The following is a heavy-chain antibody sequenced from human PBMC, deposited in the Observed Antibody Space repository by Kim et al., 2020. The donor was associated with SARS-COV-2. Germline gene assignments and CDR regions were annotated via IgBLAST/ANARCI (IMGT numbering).Heavy chain of an antibody. CDR1: GFTFTIYA. D-gene: IGHD2-2*01. CDR2: ISSSGGST. Sequence: GGSLRLSCAASGFTFTIYAMTWVRQAPGKGLEWVSAISSSGGSTYYADSVKGRFTISRDNSKNTLYLQMNSLRAEDTAVYYCAKGDIVVVSAAPSQWGQGPLVTVSS. J-gene: IGHJ4*02. CDR3: AKGDIVVVSAAPSQ. V-gene: IGHV3-23*01.